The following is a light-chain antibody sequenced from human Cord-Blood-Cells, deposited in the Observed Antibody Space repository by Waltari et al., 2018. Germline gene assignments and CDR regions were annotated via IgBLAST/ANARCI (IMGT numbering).Light chain of an antibody. CDR1: SSDVGGYNY. CDR2: DVS. Sequence: QSALTQPASVSGSPGQSITISCTGTSSDVGGYNYVSWYQQHPGKAPKLMIYDVSKRPPGVSKRFPASKSDTTASLTISGLQAEDEADYYCSSYTSSSTWVFCGGTKLTVL. J-gene: IGLJ3*02. V-gene: IGLV2-14*01. CDR3: SSYTSSSTWV.